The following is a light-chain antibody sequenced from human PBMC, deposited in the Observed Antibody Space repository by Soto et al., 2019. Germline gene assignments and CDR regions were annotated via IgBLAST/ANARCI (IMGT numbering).Light chain of an antibody. Sequence: VPTQPPSLFWAPGQASTTFFPGTHREDCGYNYVSWYQQHPGKAPKLMVYDVSNRPSGVSNRFSGSKSGNTASLTISGLQAEDEADYYCSSYTSSSTPNYVFGTGTKVTVL. J-gene: IGLJ1*01. V-gene: IGLV2-14*01. CDR1: HREDCGYNY. CDR2: DVS. CDR3: SSYTSSSTPNYV.